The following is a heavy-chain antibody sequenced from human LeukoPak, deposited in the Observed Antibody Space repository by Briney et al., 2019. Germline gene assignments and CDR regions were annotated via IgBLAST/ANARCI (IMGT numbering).Heavy chain of an antibody. J-gene: IGHJ4*02. CDR3: ARGPVMTTVIGYFDY. V-gene: IGHV3-7*04. Sequence: GGSLRLSCAASGFTFSSYWLIWVRPAPGKGLEGVAKIKQDGSEKYYVDSVKGRFTISRDNAKNSLYLQMNSLRAEDTAVYYCARGPVMTTVIGYFDYWGQGTLVNVSS. CDR2: IKQDGSEK. CDR1: GFTFSSYW. D-gene: IGHD4-17*01.